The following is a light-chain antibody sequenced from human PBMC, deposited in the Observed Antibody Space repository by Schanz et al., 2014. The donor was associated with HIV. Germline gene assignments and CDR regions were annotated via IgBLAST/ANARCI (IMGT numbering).Light chain of an antibody. CDR2: GAS. V-gene: IGKV3-20*01. J-gene: IGKJ1*01. Sequence: EIVMTQSPATLSVSPGERATLSCRASQSVSSNLAWYQQKPGQAPRLLIYGASSRATGVPDRISGSGSGTDFTLTXSRLEPEDFAVYYCQQYGVSPPWTFGQGTKVESK. CDR3: QQYGVSPPWT. CDR1: QSVSSN.